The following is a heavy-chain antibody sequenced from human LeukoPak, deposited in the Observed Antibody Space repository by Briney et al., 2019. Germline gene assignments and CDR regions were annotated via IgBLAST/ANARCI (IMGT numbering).Heavy chain of an antibody. V-gene: IGHV3-23*01. CDR1: GITFSSHS. Sequence: GGSLRLSFSASGITFSSHSITWGRQAPGKGPEGGSAIGGSGGSTYYADSVKGRFTISGDNSKNTLYLQMNSLRAEDTAVYYCAKQSGGSGTYYYYWGQGTLVTVSS. CDR3: AKQSGGSGTYYYY. D-gene: IGHD3-10*01. CDR2: IGGSGGST. J-gene: IGHJ4*02.